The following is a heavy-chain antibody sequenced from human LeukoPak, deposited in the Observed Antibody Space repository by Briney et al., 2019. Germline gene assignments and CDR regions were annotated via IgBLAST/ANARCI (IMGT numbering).Heavy chain of an antibody. CDR2: ISYDGSNK. D-gene: IGHD6-19*01. Sequence: GRSLRLSCAASGFTFSSYAMHWVRQAPGKGLEWVAVISYDGSNKYYADSVKGRFTISRDNSKNTLYLQMNSLRAEDTAVYYCAKEAQWLVRSEYFQHWGQGTLVTVSS. J-gene: IGHJ1*01. V-gene: IGHV3-30*04. CDR3: AKEAQWLVRSEYFQH. CDR1: GFTFSSYA.